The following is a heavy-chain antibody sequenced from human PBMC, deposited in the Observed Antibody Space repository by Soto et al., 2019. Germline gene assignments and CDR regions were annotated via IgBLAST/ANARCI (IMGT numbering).Heavy chain of an antibody. D-gene: IGHD6-19*01. CDR3: AKVLKAGAGTYDY. V-gene: IGHV3-23*01. CDR2: ISGSGDYT. Sequence: EVQLLESGGGLVQPGGSLRLSCAASGFTFSIYAMSWVRQAPGKGLEWVSAISGSGDYTYYADSVKGRFAISRDNSKNTLYLQMNSLRAEDTAVYYCAKVLKAGAGTYDYWGQGTLVTVSS. J-gene: IGHJ4*02. CDR1: GFTFSIYA.